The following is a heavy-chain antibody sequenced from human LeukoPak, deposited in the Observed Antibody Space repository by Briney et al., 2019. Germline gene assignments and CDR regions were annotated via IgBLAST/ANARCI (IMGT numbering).Heavy chain of an antibody. CDR2: ISYDGSNK. J-gene: IGHJ4*02. D-gene: IGHD5-18*01. Sequence: PGGSLRLSCAASGITFSSYAMHWVRQAPGKGLEWVAVISYDGSNKYYADSVKGRFTISRDNSKNTLYLQMNSLRAEDTAVYYCASDLYSYGYGLFDYWGQGTLVTVSS. V-gene: IGHV3-30*04. CDR1: GITFSSYA. CDR3: ASDLYSYGYGLFDY.